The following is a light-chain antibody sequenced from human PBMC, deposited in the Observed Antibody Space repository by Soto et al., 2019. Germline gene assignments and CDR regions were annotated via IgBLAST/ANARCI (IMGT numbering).Light chain of an antibody. Sequence: QSALTQPASVSGSPGPSITISCTGTSSDVGGYNYVSWYQQHPGKAPKLMIYAVTDRPSGVSSRFSGSKSGNTSSLTISGLQAEDEADYYFSSYTSSSTLFGSGTKLTVL. CDR2: AVT. V-gene: IGLV2-14*01. CDR3: SSYTSSSTL. CDR1: SSDVGGYNY. J-gene: IGLJ1*01.